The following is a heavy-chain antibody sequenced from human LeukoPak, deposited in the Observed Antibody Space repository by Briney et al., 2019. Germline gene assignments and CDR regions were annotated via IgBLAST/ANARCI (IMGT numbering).Heavy chain of an antibody. CDR2: IKQDGSEK. J-gene: IGHJ4*02. D-gene: IGHD5-12*01. CDR1: GFTFSSYW. Sequence: GGSLRLSCAASGFTFSSYWMSWVRQAPGKGLEWVANIKQDGSEKYYVDSVKGRFTISRDNAKNSLYLQMNSLRAEDTAVYYCAREYVDIVPMGSFDYWGQGTLVTVSS. CDR3: AREYVDIVPMGSFDY. V-gene: IGHV3-7*01.